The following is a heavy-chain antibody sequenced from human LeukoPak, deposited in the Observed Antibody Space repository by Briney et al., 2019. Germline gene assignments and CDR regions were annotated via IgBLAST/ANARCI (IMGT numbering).Heavy chain of an antibody. CDR1: GGSISSYY. Sequence: PSETLSLTCTVSGGSISSYYWSWIRQPPGKGLEWIGYIYYTGSTNYNPSLKSRVTISVDTSKNQFSLKLSSVTAVDTAVYYCARNQAVASNHGAVDIWGQGTMVIVSS. CDR3: ARNQAVASNHGAVDI. D-gene: IGHD6-19*01. V-gene: IGHV4-59*12. CDR2: IYYTGST. J-gene: IGHJ3*02.